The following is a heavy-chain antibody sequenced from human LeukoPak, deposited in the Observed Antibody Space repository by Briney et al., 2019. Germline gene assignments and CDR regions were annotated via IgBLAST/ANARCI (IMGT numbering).Heavy chain of an antibody. CDR1: GFTFSGSA. D-gene: IGHD2-8*01. J-gene: IGHJ4*02. CDR3: TLRTDLIMGFDY. Sequence: PGGSLRLSCAASGFTFSGSAMHWVRQASGKGLEWVGRIRSVANSYATAYAASVKGRFTISRDDSKNTAYLQMNSLKTEDTAVYYCTLRTDLIMGFDYWGQGTLVTVPS. V-gene: IGHV3-73*01. CDR2: IRSVANSYAT.